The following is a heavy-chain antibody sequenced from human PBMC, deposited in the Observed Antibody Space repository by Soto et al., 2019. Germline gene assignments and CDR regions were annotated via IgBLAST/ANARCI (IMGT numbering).Heavy chain of an antibody. J-gene: IGHJ6*02. Sequence: SAALSLTCGGDGGTFSGYYWSWIRQPPGKGLEWIGEINHSGSTNYNPSLKSRVTISVDTSKNQLSLKLSSVTAADTAVYYCARGNWQWPPSYHDGLDVPGQRTSVTVSS. CDR2: INHSGST. CDR3: ARGNWQWPPSYHDGLDV. V-gene: IGHV4-34*01. D-gene: IGHD6-19*01. CDR1: GGTFSGYY.